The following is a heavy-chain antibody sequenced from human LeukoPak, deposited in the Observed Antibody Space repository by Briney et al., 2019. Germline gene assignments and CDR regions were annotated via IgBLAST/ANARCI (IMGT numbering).Heavy chain of an antibody. V-gene: IGHV5-51*01. J-gene: IGHJ5*02. D-gene: IGHD3-10*01. CDR1: GYGFSNYW. Sequence: GESLRISCKASGYGFSNYWIGWVRQRPGKGPEWVGFIYPADSSTRYSPSFQGQVTLSADKSISTAYLQWSSLKASDTAMYYCARRYYHTTEFDPWGQGTLVTVSS. CDR2: IYPADSST. CDR3: ARRYYHTTEFDP.